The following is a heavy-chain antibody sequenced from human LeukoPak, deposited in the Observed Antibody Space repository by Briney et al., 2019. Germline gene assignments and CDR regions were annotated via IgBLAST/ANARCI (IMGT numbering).Heavy chain of an antibody. Sequence: PGGSLRLSCAASGFTFSDYYMSWIRQAPGGGLEGVSYISSSSSYTDYADSVKGRFTISRDNAKNSLFLQMNSLRAEDTAVYYCASVAVAGYFDSWGQGTLVTVSS. CDR3: ASVAVAGYFDS. D-gene: IGHD6-19*01. CDR1: GFTFSDYY. V-gene: IGHV3-11*03. J-gene: IGHJ4*02. CDR2: ISSSSSYT.